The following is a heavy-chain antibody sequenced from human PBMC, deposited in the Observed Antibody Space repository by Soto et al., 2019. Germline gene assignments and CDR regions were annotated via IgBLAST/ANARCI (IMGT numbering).Heavy chain of an antibody. V-gene: IGHV1-69*06. CDR1: GYTFTGYY. CDR3: ARDGDVGGATTFDY. CDR2: INPIFGTA. D-gene: IGHD1-26*01. J-gene: IGHJ4*02. Sequence: QVQLVQSGAEVKKPGASVKVSCKASGYTFTGYYMHWVRQAPGQGLEWMGWINPIFGTANYAQKFQGRVTITADKSTSTAYMELSSLRSEDTAVYYCARDGDVGGATTFDYWGQGTLVTVSS.